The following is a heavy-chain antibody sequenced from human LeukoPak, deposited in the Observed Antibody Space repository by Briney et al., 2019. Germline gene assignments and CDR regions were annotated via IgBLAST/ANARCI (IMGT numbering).Heavy chain of an antibody. V-gene: IGHV1-18*01. D-gene: IGHD1-1*01. CDR2: ISANNGNT. J-gene: IGHJ1*01. Sequence: ASVRVSCKTSGYSFTNYDVTWVRQAPGQGLEWMGWISANNGNTDYAQKFKGRVTMTTDTSTSTAYMELRSLRSDDTAMYYCARFASSTYVTQTGPPDFWGQGTLVTVSS. CDR3: ARFASSTYVTQTGPPDF. CDR1: GYSFTNYD.